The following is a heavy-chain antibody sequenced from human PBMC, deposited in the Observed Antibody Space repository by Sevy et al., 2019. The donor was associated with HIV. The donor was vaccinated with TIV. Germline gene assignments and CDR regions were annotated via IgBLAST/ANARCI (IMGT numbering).Heavy chain of an antibody. CDR3: TTATSSSWYGGGTDY. D-gene: IGHD6-13*01. CDR1: GFTFSNAW. V-gene: IGHV3-15*01. CDR2: IKSKTDGGTT. Sequence: GGSLRLSCAASGFTFSNAWMSWVRQAPGKGLEWVGRIKSKTDGGTTDYAAPVKGRFTISRDDSKSTLYLQMNSLKTEDTAVYYCTTATSSSWYGGGTDYWGQGTLVTVSS. J-gene: IGHJ4*02.